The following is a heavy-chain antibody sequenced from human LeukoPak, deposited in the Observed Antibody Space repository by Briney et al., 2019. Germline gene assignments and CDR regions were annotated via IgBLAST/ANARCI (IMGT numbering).Heavy chain of an antibody. CDR3: ARAFPADGFFY. D-gene: IGHD5-24*01. CDR1: RFTFSDYW. V-gene: IGHV3-7*05. Sequence: GESLRLSCAASRFTFSDYWMSWVRQAPGKGLEWVANIKQDGSEKYYVDSVKGRFTISRDNAKNSLYLQMNSLRADDTAVYYCARAFPADGFFYWGQGTLVTVSS. CDR2: IKQDGSEK. J-gene: IGHJ4*02.